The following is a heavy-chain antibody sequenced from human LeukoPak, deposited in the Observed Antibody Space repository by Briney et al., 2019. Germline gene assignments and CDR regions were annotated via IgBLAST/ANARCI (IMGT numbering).Heavy chain of an antibody. CDR2: ISVSGSP. D-gene: IGHD2-8*02. V-gene: IGHV3-23*01. J-gene: IGHJ6*03. CDR3: AKSGLLDYYYYYMDV. CDR1: GFTFSNAW. Sequence: GGSLRLSCAASGFTFSNAWMSWVRQAPGKGLEWVSGISVSGSPYYADSVKGRFTISRDNSKNTLFLQMNSLRVEDTAVYYCAKSGLLDYYYYYMDVWGKGTTVTVSS.